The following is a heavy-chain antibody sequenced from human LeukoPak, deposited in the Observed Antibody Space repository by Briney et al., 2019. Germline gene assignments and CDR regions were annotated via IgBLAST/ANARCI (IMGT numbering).Heavy chain of an antibody. CDR3: ARDRRIELGIPSWWFDP. D-gene: IGHD7-27*01. Sequence: PGGSLRLSCAASGFTFSSYSMNWVRQAPGKGLEWVSSISSSSSYIYYADSVKGRFTISRDNAKNSLYLQMNSLRAEDTAVYYCARDRRIELGIPSWWFDPWGQGTLVTVSS. V-gene: IGHV3-21*01. CDR2: ISSSSSYI. CDR1: GFTFSSYS. J-gene: IGHJ5*02.